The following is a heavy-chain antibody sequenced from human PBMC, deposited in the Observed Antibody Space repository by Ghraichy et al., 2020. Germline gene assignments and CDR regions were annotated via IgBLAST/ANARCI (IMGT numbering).Heavy chain of an antibody. Sequence: LSLTCAASGFTFSSYAMSWVRQAPGKGLEWVSAISGSGGSTYYADSVKGRFTISRDNSKNTLYLQMNSLRAEDTAVYYCAKSVRWGSYRYFDYWGQGTLVTVSS. J-gene: IGHJ4*02. CDR2: ISGSGGST. D-gene: IGHD3-16*02. V-gene: IGHV3-23*01. CDR3: AKSVRWGSYRYFDY. CDR1: GFTFSSYA.